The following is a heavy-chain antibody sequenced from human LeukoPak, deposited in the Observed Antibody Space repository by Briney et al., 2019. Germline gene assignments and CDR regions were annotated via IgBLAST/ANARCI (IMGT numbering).Heavy chain of an antibody. Sequence: SETLSLTCAVYGGSFSGYYWSWIRQPPGKGLEWIGEINHSGSTNYNPSLKSQVTISVDTSKNQFSLKLSSVTAADTAVYYCARRKSLSDYSRTFDYWGQGTLVTVSS. V-gene: IGHV4-34*01. CDR2: INHSGST. CDR3: ARRKSLSDYSRTFDY. J-gene: IGHJ4*02. CDR1: GGSFSGYY. D-gene: IGHD4-11*01.